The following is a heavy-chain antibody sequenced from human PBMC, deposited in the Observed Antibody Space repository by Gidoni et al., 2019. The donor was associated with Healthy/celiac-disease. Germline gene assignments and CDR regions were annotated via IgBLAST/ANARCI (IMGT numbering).Heavy chain of an antibody. Sequence: DVQLVQSGEEVNKPGESLMISCKGSGYSFTSQWISGVRQMPGNGLEWMGRLDPSDSYTTYSPSFQGHVTFSADKSISTAYLQWSSLKASDTAMYYCASHVLPPNRSPSRSSSNWFDPWGQGTLVTVSS. CDR1: GYSFTSQW. CDR3: ASHVLPPNRSPSRSSSNWFDP. CDR2: LDPSDSYT. D-gene: IGHD6-13*01. V-gene: IGHV5-10-1*01. J-gene: IGHJ5*02.